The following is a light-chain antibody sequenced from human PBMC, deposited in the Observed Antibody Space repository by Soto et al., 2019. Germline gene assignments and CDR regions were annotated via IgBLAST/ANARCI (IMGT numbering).Light chain of an antibody. CDR3: SSYAGSNNYV. Sequence: QSLLTQPPSASGSPGQSVTISCTGTSSDVGGYNNVSWYQQHPGRPPKLMIYEVTKRPLGVPDRFSGSKSGNTASLTVSGLQAEDEADYYCSSYAGSNNYVFGPGTKVTVL. J-gene: IGLJ1*01. V-gene: IGLV2-8*01. CDR2: EVT. CDR1: SSDVGGYNN.